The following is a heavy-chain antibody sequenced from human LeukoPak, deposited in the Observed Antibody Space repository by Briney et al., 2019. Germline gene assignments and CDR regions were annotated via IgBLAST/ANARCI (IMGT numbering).Heavy chain of an antibody. V-gene: IGHV3-21*05. CDR1: EFTFSSYS. J-gene: IGHJ4*02. CDR3: ARRVVVPAAPYYFDY. CDR2: ITNSGNSK. Sequence: GGSLRLSCAASEFTFSSYSMNWVRQAPGKGLEWVSYITNSGNSKSYADSVKGRFTISRDNAKNTLYLQMNSLRAEDTAVYYCARRVVVPAAPYYFDYWGQGTLVTVSS. D-gene: IGHD2-2*01.